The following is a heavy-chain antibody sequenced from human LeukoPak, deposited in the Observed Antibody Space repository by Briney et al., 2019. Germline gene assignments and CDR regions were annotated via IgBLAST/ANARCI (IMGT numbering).Heavy chain of an antibody. CDR2: ISSSSSYI. J-gene: IGHJ4*02. CDR1: GFTFSSYW. V-gene: IGHV3-21*01. D-gene: IGHD1-26*01. Sequence: GGSLRLSCAASGFTFSSYWMSWVRQAPGKGLEWVSSISSSSSYIYYADSVKGRFTISRDNAKNSLYLQMNSLRAEDTAVYYCARDRRELLDYWGQGTLVTVSS. CDR3: ARDRRELLDY.